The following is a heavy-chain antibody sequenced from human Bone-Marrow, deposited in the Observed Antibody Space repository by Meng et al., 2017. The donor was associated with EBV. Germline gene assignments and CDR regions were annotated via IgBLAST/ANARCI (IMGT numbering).Heavy chain of an antibody. Sequence: QVTLNESGPPLVKPTQTLTLSTFSGFSRSTSGVGVGWIRQPPGKALEWLALIYWDDDKRYSPSLKSRLTITKDTSKNQVVLTMTNMDPVDTATYYCAHSGQQLIPLFDYWGQGTLVTVSS. CDR2: IYWDDDK. V-gene: IGHV2-5*02. J-gene: IGHJ4*02. CDR3: AHSGQQLIPLFDY. CDR1: GFSRSTSGVG. D-gene: IGHD6-13*01.